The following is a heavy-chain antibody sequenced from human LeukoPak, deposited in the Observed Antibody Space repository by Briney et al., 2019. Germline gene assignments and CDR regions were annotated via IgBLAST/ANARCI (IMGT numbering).Heavy chain of an antibody. V-gene: IGHV3-33*01. CDR1: GFTFSSYG. J-gene: IGHJ6*02. CDR3: ARGTNYDFWSGYYLYYYYGMDV. Sequence: QPGGSLRLSCAASGFTFSSYGMHWVRQAPGKGLEWVAVIWYDGSNKYYADSVKGRFTISRDNSKNTLYLQMNSLRAEDTAVYYCARGTNYDFWSGYYLYYYYGMDVWGQGTTVTVSS. D-gene: IGHD3-3*01. CDR2: IWYDGSNK.